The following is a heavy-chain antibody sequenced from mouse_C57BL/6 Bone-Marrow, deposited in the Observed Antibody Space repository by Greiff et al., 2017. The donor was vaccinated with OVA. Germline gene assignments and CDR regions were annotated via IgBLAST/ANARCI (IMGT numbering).Heavy chain of an antibody. J-gene: IGHJ4*01. CDR1: GYTFTSYG. CDR3: ARSRGNYGYAMDY. Sequence: VQLQQSGAELARPGASVKLSCKASGYTFTSYGISWVKQRPGQGLEWIGEIYPRSGNTYYNEKFKCKATLTADKSSSTAYMELRSLTSEDSAVYFCARSRGNYGYAMDYGGQGTSVTVSS. CDR2: IYPRSGNT. D-gene: IGHD2-1*01. V-gene: IGHV1-81*01.